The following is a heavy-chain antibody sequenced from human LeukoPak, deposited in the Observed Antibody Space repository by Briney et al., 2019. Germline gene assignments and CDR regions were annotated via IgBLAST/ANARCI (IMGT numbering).Heavy chain of an antibody. CDR2: IYYSGST. CDR1: GGSISSYY. V-gene: IGHV4-59*01. D-gene: IGHD3-10*01. Sequence: PSETLSLTCTVSGGSISSYYWSWIRQPPGKGLEWIGYIYYSGSTNYNPSLKSRVTISVDTSKNQFSLKLSSVTAADTAVYYCASRRITMVRGVILDYWGQGTLVTVSS. J-gene: IGHJ4*02. CDR3: ASRRITMVRGVILDY.